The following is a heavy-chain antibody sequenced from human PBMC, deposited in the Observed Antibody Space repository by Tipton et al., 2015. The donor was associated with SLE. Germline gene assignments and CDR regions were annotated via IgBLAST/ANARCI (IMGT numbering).Heavy chain of an antibody. CDR1: GASIKSGSYF. Sequence: TLSLTCTVSGASIKSGSYFWTWFRPPAGKGLGWIGRMFSSGDTNYNPSLKSRLTMSVDTSKNQFSLTVNSVTAADTAVYYCARENVAADGALDVWGQGTMVTVSS. J-gene: IGHJ3*01. V-gene: IGHV4-61*02. CDR3: ARENVAADGALDV. D-gene: IGHD6-13*01. CDR2: MFSSGDT.